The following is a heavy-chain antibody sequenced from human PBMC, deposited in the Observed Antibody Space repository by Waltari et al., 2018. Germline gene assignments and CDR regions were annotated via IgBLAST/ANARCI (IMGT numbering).Heavy chain of an antibody. Sequence: QVQLVQSGAEVKKPGSSVKVSCKASGGTFSSYAISGFRQAPGQGLEWKGGIIPIFGTANYAQKFQGRVTITADESTSTAYMELSSLRSEDTAVYYCARDGYDSLPLAFDIWGQGTMVTVSS. J-gene: IGHJ3*02. CDR2: IIPIFGTA. CDR3: ARDGYDSLPLAFDI. CDR1: GGTFSSYA. V-gene: IGHV1-69*12. D-gene: IGHD5-18*01.